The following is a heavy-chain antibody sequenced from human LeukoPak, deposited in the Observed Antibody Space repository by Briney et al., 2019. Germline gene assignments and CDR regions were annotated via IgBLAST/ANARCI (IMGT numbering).Heavy chain of an antibody. CDR1: GFTFSSYA. CDR3: ARDLEGPMTIPI. D-gene: IGHD2-21*01. V-gene: IGHV3-23*01. Sequence: GGSLRLSCAASGFTFSSYAMSWVRQAPGKGLEWVSAISGSGGSTYYADSVKGRFTISRDNSKNTLYLQMNSLRAEDTAVYYCARDLEGPMTIPIWGQGTMVTVSS. J-gene: IGHJ3*02. CDR2: ISGSGGST.